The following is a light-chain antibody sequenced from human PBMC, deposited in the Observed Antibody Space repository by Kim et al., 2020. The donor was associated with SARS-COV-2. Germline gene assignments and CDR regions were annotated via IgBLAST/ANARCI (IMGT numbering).Light chain of an antibody. Sequence: EIVLTQSPGTLSLSPGDRATLSCRASQSVYSNYLAWYQQKPGQAPRLLIYAASSRATGIPDRFSGSGSGTDFTLTIRRLQPEDFAVYYCQKYGSSWTFGQGTKVDIK. V-gene: IGKV3-20*01. CDR3: QKYGSSWT. J-gene: IGKJ1*01. CDR1: QSVYSNY. CDR2: AAS.